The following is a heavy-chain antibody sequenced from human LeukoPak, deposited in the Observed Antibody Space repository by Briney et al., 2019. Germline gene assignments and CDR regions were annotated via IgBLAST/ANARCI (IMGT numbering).Heavy chain of an antibody. Sequence: PSQTLSLTCTVSGGSISSGSYYWSWNRQPAGKGLDWFGRIYTSGITNYNPSLKSRVTISADTSKIQFSLKLSSVTAAATAVYYCARDHASSGWYYFDYWGKGTLVTVSS. CDR2: IYTSGIT. CDR3: ARDHASSGWYYFDY. CDR1: GGSISSGSYY. D-gene: IGHD6-19*01. J-gene: IGHJ4*02. V-gene: IGHV4-61*02.